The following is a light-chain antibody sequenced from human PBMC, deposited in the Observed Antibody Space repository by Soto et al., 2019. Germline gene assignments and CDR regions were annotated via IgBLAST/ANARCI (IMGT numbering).Light chain of an antibody. V-gene: IGKV3-15*01. Sequence: EIVMTQSPATLSVSQGERATLSCRASQRLVGNLAWFQHKPGQAPRLLLYEASTRATGIPARFSGSGSGTEFTLTSCSLQSEDFAVYYCEQYHHLPAFCDGTKVDIK. CDR3: EQYHHLPA. J-gene: IGKJ1*01. CDR2: EAS. CDR1: QRLVGN.